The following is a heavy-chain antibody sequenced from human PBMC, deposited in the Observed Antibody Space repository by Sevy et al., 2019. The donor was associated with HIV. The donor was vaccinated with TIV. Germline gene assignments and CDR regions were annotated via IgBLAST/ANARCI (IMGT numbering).Heavy chain of an antibody. J-gene: IGHJ6*03. D-gene: IGHD1-26*01. CDR3: ARDPGEWELLGRYYYYYYYMDV. CDR1: GFTFSSYS. Sequence: GGSLRLSCAASGFTFSSYSVNWVRQAPGKGLEWVSSISSSSSYIYYADSVKGRFTISRDNAKNSLYLQMNSLRAEDTAVYYCARDPGEWELLGRYYYYYYYMDVWGKGTTVTVSS. CDR2: ISSSSSYI. V-gene: IGHV3-21*01.